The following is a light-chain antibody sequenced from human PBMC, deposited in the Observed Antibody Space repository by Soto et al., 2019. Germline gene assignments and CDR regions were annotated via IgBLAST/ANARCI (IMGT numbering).Light chain of an antibody. J-gene: IGKJ5*01. CDR1: QSVSSSR. CDR2: DGF. Sequence: DIVLTQSPATLSLSPGERATLSCGASQSVSSSRLAWYQQKPALAPRLLIYDGFLRATGIPDRFSGSGSGTDFTLTISRLEPEDFAVYYCQQYGSSPMTFGQGTRLEI. CDR3: QQYGSSPMT. V-gene: IGKV3D-20*01.